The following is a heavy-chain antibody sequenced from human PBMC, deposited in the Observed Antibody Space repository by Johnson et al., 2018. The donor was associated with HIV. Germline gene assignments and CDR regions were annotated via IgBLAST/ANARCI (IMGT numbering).Heavy chain of an antibody. V-gene: IGHV3-9*01. Sequence: VQLVESVGGVVQPGKSLRLSCAASGFTFSSYGMHWVRQAPGKGLEWVSGLSWNSGIIGYADSVKGRFTISRDNAKKSLYLQMNSLRAEDTALYYCAKDRLAVASPGEAFEIWGQGTMVTVSS. CDR3: AKDRLAVASPGEAFEI. D-gene: IGHD6-19*01. CDR2: LSWNSGII. CDR1: GFTFSSYG. J-gene: IGHJ3*02.